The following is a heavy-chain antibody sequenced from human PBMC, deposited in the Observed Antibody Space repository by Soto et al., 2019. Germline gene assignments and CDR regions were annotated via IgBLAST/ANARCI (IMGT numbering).Heavy chain of an antibody. CDR1: GFTFSSYG. V-gene: IGHV3-33*01. J-gene: IGHJ4*02. Sequence: QVQLVESGGGVVQPGRSLRLSCAASGFTFSSYGMHWVRQAPGKGLEWVAVIWYDGNNKYYADSVKGRFTISRDNSKNTLYLQMNSLRAEDTAVYYCARGISNLVDLDYWGQGTLVTVSS. D-gene: IGHD2-15*01. CDR2: IWYDGNNK. CDR3: ARGISNLVDLDY.